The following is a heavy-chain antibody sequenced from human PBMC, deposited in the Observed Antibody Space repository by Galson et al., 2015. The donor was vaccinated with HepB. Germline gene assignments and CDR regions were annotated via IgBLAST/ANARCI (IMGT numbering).Heavy chain of an antibody. Sequence: SLRLSCAASGFTFSSYSMNWVRQAPGKGLEWVSSISSSSSYIYYADSVKGRFTISRDNAKNSLYLQMNSLRAEDTAVYYCARAKWELRLLDYWGQGTLVTVSS. CDR1: GFTFSSYS. CDR2: ISSSSSYI. CDR3: ARAKWELRLLDY. J-gene: IGHJ4*02. V-gene: IGHV3-21*01. D-gene: IGHD1-26*01.